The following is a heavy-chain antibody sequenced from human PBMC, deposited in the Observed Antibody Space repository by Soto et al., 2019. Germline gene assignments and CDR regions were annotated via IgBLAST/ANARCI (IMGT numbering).Heavy chain of an antibody. CDR1: GFTFSSHW. V-gene: IGHV3-74*01. D-gene: IGHD6-13*01. Sequence: EVQLVESGGGLVQPGGSLRLSCAASGFTFSSHWMHWVRQAPGKGLMWVARIKTDRSIISYADSVKGRFISSRDNAKNTLYLQMNSLRVEDTAMYYCARDVLVISAHWGRGTLVTVSS. CDR3: ARDVLVISAH. J-gene: IGHJ4*02. CDR2: IKTDRSII.